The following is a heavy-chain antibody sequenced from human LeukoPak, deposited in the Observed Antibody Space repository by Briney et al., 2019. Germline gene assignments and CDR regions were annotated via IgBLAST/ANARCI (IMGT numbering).Heavy chain of an antibody. V-gene: IGHV4-59*08. J-gene: IGHJ4*02. CDR1: GVSLFNYY. CDR2: IYHTGSA. D-gene: IGHD5-18*01. Sequence: SETLSLTCTVSGVSLFNYYWSWIRQPPGKGLEWIAYIYHTGSANYNPSLKSRVTISVDTSKRQFSLRLSSVTAADTAVYYCTRLIPKALYSQPYFDYWGQGTLVTVSS. CDR3: TRLIPKALYSQPYFDY.